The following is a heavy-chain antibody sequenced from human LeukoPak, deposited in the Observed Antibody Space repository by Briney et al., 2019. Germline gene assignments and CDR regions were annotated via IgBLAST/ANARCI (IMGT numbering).Heavy chain of an antibody. CDR2: INPNSGGT. J-gene: IGHJ4*02. D-gene: IGHD5-24*01. V-gene: IGHV1-2*02. CDR3: ARGRMSTILFDY. Sequence: ASVKVSRKASGYTFTGYYIHWVRQAPGQGLEWMGWINPNSGGTNYAQKFQGRVTMTRDTSISTAYTELSRLRPNDTAVYYCARGRMSTILFDYWGQGTLVTVSS. CDR1: GYTFTGYY.